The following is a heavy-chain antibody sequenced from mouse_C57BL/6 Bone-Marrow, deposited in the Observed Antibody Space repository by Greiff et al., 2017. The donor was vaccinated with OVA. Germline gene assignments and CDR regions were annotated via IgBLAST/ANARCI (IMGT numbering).Heavy chain of an antibody. Sequence: EVQGVESGAELVRPGSSVKMSCKTSGYTFTSYGINWVKQRPGQGLEWIGYLYIGNGYTEYNEKFKGKATLTSDTSSSTAYMQLSSLTSEDSAIYFCARYRVYGYGAMDYWGQGTSVTVSS. D-gene: IGHD2-2*01. J-gene: IGHJ4*01. V-gene: IGHV1-58*01. CDR2: LYIGNGYT. CDR3: ARYRVYGYGAMDY. CDR1: GYTFTSYG.